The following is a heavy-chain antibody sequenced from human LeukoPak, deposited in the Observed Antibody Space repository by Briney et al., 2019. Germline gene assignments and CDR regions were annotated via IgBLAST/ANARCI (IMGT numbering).Heavy chain of an antibody. J-gene: IGHJ4*02. V-gene: IGHV4-34*01. CDR3: ARGRWEVRFDN. CDR2: INHSGSA. D-gene: IGHD1-26*01. CDR1: GGSFSGYY. Sequence: SETLSLTCAVYGGSFSGYYWSWIRQPPGKGLEWIGEINHSGSANYNPSLKSRVTISVDTSKNQFSLKLSSVTAADTAVYYCARGRWEVRFDNWGQGTLVTVSS.